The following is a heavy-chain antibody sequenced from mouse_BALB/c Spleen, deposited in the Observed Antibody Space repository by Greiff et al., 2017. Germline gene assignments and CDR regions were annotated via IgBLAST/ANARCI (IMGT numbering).Heavy chain of an antibody. CDR3: TRDGSTTVVATGDY. D-gene: IGHD1-1*01. V-gene: IGHV5-6-4*01. Sequence: EVQRVESGGGLVKPGGSLKLSCAASGFTFSSYTMSWVRQTPEKRLEWVATISSGGSYTYYPDSVKGRFTISRDNAKNTLYLQMSSLKSEDTAMYYCTRDGSTTVVATGDYWGQGTTLTVSS. CDR1: GFTFSSYT. J-gene: IGHJ2*01. CDR2: ISSGGSYT.